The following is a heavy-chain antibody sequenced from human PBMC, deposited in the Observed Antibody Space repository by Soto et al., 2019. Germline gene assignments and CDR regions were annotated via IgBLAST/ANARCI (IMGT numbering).Heavy chain of an antibody. CDR3: ASLPPPPYNYGYEGVDF. D-gene: IGHD5-18*01. Sequence: GGSLRLSCAASGFTFRTYSMNWVRQAPGKGLECVSSLSSSSGYIYYADSVKGRFTISRDNAKNSLYLQMNSLRAEDTAVYYCASLPPPPYNYGYEGVDFWGHGTLVTVSS. CDR1: GFTFRTYS. J-gene: IGHJ4*01. V-gene: IGHV3-21*01. CDR2: LSSSSGYI.